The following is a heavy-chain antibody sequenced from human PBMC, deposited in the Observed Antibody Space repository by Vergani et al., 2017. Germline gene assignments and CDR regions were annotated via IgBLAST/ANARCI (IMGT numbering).Heavy chain of an antibody. Sequence: EVQLVESGGGLVKPGRSLRLSCTASGFTFGDYAISWFRPAPGKGLEWVGFIRSKAYGGTTEYAASVKGRFTIARDDSKSIAYLQMNSLKTEDTAVYYCTRDDGDYVGFDPWGQGTLVTVSS. CDR1: GFTFGDYA. CDR2: IRSKAYGGTT. V-gene: IGHV3-49*05. J-gene: IGHJ5*02. CDR3: TRDDGDYVGFDP. D-gene: IGHD4-17*01.